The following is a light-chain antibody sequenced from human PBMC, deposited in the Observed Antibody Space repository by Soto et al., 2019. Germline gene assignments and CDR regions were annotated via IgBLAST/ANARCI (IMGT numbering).Light chain of an antibody. J-gene: IGKJ3*01. CDR2: DAS. CDR3: QQYDNLPPFT. V-gene: IGKV1-33*01. CDR1: QDISNY. Sequence: DIQMTQSPSSLSASVGDRVTITCQASQDISNYLNWYQQKPGKAPKLLIYDASNLETGVPSRFSGSGSRKDFPFTISSLQPEDIATYYCQQYDNLPPFTFGPGTKVDIK.